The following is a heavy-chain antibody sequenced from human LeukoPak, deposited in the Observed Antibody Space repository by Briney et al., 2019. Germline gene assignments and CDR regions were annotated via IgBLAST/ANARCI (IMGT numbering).Heavy chain of an antibody. J-gene: IGHJ5*02. Sequence: GGSLRLSCAASGFTFSSYAMSWVRQAPGKGLEWVSAISGSGGSTYYADSVKGRFTISRDNSKNTLYLQMNSLRAEDTAVYYCAKDLGLWFGELVWPFDPWGQGTLVTVSS. CDR1: GFTFSSYA. V-gene: IGHV3-23*01. D-gene: IGHD3-10*01. CDR2: ISGSGGST. CDR3: AKDLGLWFGELVWPFDP.